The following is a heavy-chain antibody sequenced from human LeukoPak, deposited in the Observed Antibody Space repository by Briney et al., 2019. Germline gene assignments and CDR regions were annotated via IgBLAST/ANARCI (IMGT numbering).Heavy chain of an antibody. J-gene: IGHJ4*02. CDR2: IIASGDNT. CDR1: GFTFSTYA. D-gene: IGHD1-7*01. V-gene: IGHV3-23*01. Sequence: GGSLRLSCAASGFTFSTYAMAWVRQAPGKGPEWVSSIIASGDNTYYADSVKGRFTISRDNSKNTLYLQMNSLRAEDTAVYYCARGSRGNYDYWGQGTLVTVSS. CDR3: ARGSRGNYDY.